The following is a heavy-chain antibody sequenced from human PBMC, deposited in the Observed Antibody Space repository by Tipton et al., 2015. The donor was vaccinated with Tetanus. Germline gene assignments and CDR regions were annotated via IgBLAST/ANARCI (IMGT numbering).Heavy chain of an antibody. D-gene: IGHD3-22*01. CDR1: GYTFTGYY. J-gene: IGHJ6*02. CDR3: ARDRGDYIYFGMDV. Sequence: QEQLVQSGAEVKKPGASVKVSCKASGYTFTGYYIYWVRQAPGQGLEWMGWIDTNSGGTVYAQKFQGRVTMTRDTSISTAYMELRSLRSDDTAVYYCARDRGDYIYFGMDVWGPGTTVTFS. V-gene: IGHV1-2*02. CDR2: IDTNSGGT.